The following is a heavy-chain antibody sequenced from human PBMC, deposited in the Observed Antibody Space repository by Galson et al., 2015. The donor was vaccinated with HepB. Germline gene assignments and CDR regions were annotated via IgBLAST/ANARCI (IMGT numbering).Heavy chain of an antibody. D-gene: IGHD2-2*01. J-gene: IGHJ6*03. Sequence: SVKVSCKASGGTFRNYAISWVRQAPGQGLEWMGEIIPILGTTNHAQNFQDRVTVTADESTSTAYMELSSLRSEDTAVYYCARNWEHCGSSSCYEKRGYYYYMDVWGKGTTVTVSS. CDR3: ARNWEHCGSSSCYEKRGYYYYMDV. V-gene: IGHV1-69*13. CDR2: IIPILGTT. CDR1: GGTFRNYA.